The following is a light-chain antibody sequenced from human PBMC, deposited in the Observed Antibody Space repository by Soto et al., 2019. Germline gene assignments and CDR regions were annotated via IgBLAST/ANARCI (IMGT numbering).Light chain of an antibody. CDR2: GAS. Sequence: EIVLTQSPGTLSLSPGERATLSCRASQTINSNYLAWYQQKPGQAPRLLIYGASNRVTGISGRFSGSGSGTDFTLTINALEPGDSAVYYCQQYGQSPAFGQGARVEIK. CDR1: QTINSNY. J-gene: IGKJ1*01. CDR3: QQYGQSPA. V-gene: IGKV3-20*01.